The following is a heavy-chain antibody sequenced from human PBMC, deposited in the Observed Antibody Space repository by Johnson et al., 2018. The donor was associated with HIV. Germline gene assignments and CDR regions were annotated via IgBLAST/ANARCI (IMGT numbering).Heavy chain of an antibody. D-gene: IGHD2-21*01. V-gene: IGHV3-7*04. CDR2: VNQDGSAK. J-gene: IGHJ3*02. CDR1: GFTLSNHW. CDR3: ARGGGVVGNAFDI. Sequence: VQLVESGGGLVQPGGSLRLSCAASGFTLSNHWMSWVRQAPGKGLEYVANVNQDGSAKFYVDSVKGRFTISRDNSKNTLYLQMGSLSAEDMAGYYCARGGGVVGNAFDIWGQGTMGTVSS.